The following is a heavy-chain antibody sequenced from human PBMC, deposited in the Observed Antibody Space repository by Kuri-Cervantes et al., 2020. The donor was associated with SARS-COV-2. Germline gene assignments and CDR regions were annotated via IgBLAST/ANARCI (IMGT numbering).Heavy chain of an antibody. CDR3: ARGLWAPFRTPRTYYFDP. CDR2: MNPKSGNT. Sequence: ASVKVSCKASGYTFSGNDIHWVRQASGQGLQWMGWMNPKSGNTVYSKKFQGRVTMTRDTSINTAYMDLSSLSSEDTAAYYCARGLWAPFRTPRTYYFDPWGQGTLVTVSS. D-gene: IGHD1-26*01. J-gene: IGHJ5*02. V-gene: IGHV1-8*01. CDR1: GYTFSGND.